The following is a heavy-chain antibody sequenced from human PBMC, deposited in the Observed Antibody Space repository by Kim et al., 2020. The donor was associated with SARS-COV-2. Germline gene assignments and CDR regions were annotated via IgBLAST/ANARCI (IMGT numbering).Heavy chain of an antibody. CDR3: AREDRITMLRGLIYWYFDL. V-gene: IGHV3-48*03. J-gene: IGHJ2*01. Sequence: KGRFTISRDKAKNSLYLQMNSLRAEDTAVYYCAREDRITMLRGLIYWYFDLWGRGTLVTVSS. D-gene: IGHD3-10*01.